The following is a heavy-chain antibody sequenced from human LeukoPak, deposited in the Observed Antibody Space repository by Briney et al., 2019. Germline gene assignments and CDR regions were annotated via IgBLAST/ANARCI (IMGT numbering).Heavy chain of an antibody. J-gene: IGHJ4*02. D-gene: IGHD4-11*01. CDR3: ARTTADYSDYFFLDY. CDR2: TYSGGST. CDR1: GFTVSSNY. V-gene: IGHV3-53*01. Sequence: PGGSLRLSCAASGFTVSSNYMSWVRRAPGKGLEWVSVTYSGGSTYYADSVKGRFTISRDNSKNTLYVQMSSLRAEDTAVYYCARTTADYSDYFFLDYWGQGTLVTVSS.